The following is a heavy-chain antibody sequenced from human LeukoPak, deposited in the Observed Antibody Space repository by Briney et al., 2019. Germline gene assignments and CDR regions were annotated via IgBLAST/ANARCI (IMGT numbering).Heavy chain of an antibody. D-gene: IGHD6-6*01. V-gene: IGHV4-61*08. CDR2: IYYSGST. J-gene: IGHJ3*02. CDR1: GVSMGSGGYS. CDR3: AREGGSSSLLRAFDI. Sequence: SSETLSLTCAVSGVSMGSGGYSWSWVRQPPGKGLEWIGYIYYSGSTNYNPSLKSRVTISVDTSKNQFSLKLSSVTAADTAVYYCAREGGSSSLLRAFDIWGQGTMVTVSS.